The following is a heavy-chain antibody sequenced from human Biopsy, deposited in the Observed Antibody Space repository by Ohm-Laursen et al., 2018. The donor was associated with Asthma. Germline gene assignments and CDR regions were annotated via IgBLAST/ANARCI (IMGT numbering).Heavy chain of an antibody. CDR2: IYYSGST. V-gene: IGHV4-31*03. CDR1: YGSITSGGYY. Sequence: TLSLTCPVSYGSITSGGYYWTWIRQHPGKGLEWIGFIYYSGSTYYNPSLKSRVSISIDTSKNQFSLKLCSVTAADTAVYYCARAQDYYDSRGYYRSFDYWGQGTLVTVSS. J-gene: IGHJ4*02. CDR3: ARAQDYYDSRGYYRSFDY. D-gene: IGHD3-22*01.